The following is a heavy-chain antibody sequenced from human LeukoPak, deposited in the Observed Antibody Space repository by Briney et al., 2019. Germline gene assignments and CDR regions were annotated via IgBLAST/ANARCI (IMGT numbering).Heavy chain of an antibody. J-gene: IGHJ4*02. D-gene: IGHD1-26*01. CDR2: ISSSSSYI. CDR1: GFTFSSYS. CDR3: ARDLGDWDRFDH. V-gene: IGHV3-21*01. Sequence: GGSLRLSCAASGFTFSSYSMNWVRQAPGKGLEWVSSISSSSSYIYYADSVKGRFTISRDNAKKSLYLQMNSLRAEDTAVYYCARDLGDWDRFDHWGQGTLVAVSS.